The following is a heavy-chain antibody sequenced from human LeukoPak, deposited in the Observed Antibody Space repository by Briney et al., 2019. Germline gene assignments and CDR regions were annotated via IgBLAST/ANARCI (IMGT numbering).Heavy chain of an antibody. CDR2: ISGSGGST. V-gene: IGHV3-23*01. Sequence: AGSLRLPSAASGFTFSSYAMGWVRHAPGMVMEWVSAISGSGGSTYYADSVKGRFTISRDNSKNTLYLQMNSLRAEDTAVYYCAKGYCSSTSCYNSFDYWGQGTLVTVSS. CDR3: AKGYCSSTSCYNSFDY. CDR1: GFTFSSYA. D-gene: IGHD2-2*02. J-gene: IGHJ4*02.